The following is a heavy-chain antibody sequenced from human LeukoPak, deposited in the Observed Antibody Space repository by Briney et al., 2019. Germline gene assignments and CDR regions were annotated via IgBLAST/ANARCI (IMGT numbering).Heavy chain of an antibody. J-gene: IGHJ4*02. CDR1: GYTFTGYY. V-gene: IGHV1-2*02. Sequence: GASVKVSCKASGYTFTGYYVHWVRQAPGQGLEWMGWINPHTDATDSAQKFQGRDTMTMDTSISTAYMELTNLTFDDTAVYYCAREYGSGNYYIYLDYWGQGTLVTVSS. CDR3: AREYGSGNYYIYLDY. D-gene: IGHD3-10*01. CDR2: INPHTDAT.